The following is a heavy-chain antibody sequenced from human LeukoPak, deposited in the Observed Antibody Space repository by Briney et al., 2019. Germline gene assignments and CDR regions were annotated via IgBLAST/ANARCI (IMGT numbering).Heavy chain of an antibody. V-gene: IGHV3-43*02. Sequence: GGSLRLSCAASGFTFDDYAMHWVRQAPGKGLEWVSLISGDGGSTYYADSVKGRFTISRDNGKNSLYLQMNSLRTEDTALYYCAKDARGHYDFWSGNYDILTGYPPPSYYYYYYMDVWGKGTTVTVSS. CDR2: ISGDGGST. CDR3: AKDARGHYDFWSGNYDILTGYPPPSYYYYYYMDV. J-gene: IGHJ6*03. D-gene: IGHD3-9*01. CDR1: GFTFDDYA.